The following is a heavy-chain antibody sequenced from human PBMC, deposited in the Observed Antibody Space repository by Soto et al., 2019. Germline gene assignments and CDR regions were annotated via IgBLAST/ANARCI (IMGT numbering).Heavy chain of an antibody. V-gene: IGHV4-59*01. J-gene: IGHJ5*01. Sequence: QVQLQESGPGLVKPSETLSLTCTVSGGSISSYYWSWIRQPPGKGLEWIGFIFYSGSTSCNPSLQSRVTISIDTSEYQFSLKLNSVTAADTAVYYCASMIGDPVLSFDSWGQGTLVAVSS. CDR1: GGSISSYY. CDR3: ASMIGDPVLSFDS. D-gene: IGHD3-10*02. CDR2: IFYSGST.